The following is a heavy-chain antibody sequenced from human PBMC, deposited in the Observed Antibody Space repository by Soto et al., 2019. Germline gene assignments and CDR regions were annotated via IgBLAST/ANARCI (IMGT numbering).Heavy chain of an antibody. V-gene: IGHV4-4*07. D-gene: IGHD1-7*01. Sequence: SETLSLTCPVSGGSIGSYYWSWIRQPAGKGLEWIGRIYTSGSTNYNPSLKSRVTISVDTSKNQFFLNLRSVTAADTAVYYCAREGLELRGGPDWFDPWGQGTLVTVSS. CDR2: IYTSGST. CDR3: AREGLELRGGPDWFDP. J-gene: IGHJ5*02. CDR1: GGSIGSYY.